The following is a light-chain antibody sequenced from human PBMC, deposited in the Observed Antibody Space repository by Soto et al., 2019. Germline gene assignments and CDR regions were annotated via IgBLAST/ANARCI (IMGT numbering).Light chain of an antibody. CDR1: HSLVHPGEGKVY. J-gene: IGKJ4*01. CDR3: RQGTYLPLI. Sequence: DAVMTQSPLSLAVTLGQSASISCRSSHSLVHPGEGKVYLNWFHHRPRQSPRRLIYLVSGRDSEVPDQFTASGSDTDVTLTTKRVGAHDVGDYYCRQGTYLPLIVGGGTKVQIK. CDR2: LVS. V-gene: IGKV2-30*02.